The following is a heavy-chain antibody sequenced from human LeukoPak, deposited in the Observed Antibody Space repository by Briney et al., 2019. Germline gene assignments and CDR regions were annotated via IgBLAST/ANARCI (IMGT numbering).Heavy chain of an antibody. J-gene: IGHJ4*02. D-gene: IGHD6-19*01. V-gene: IGHV3-30*18. CDR2: ISYDGSNK. Sequence: GRSLRLSCAASGFSFSSYGMHWVRQAPGKGLEWVAVISYDGSNKYYADSVKGRFTISRDNSKNTLYLQMNSLRAEDTAVYYCAKDLSNSSGWPKLDYWGQGTLVTVSS. CDR1: GFSFSSYG. CDR3: AKDLSNSSGWPKLDY.